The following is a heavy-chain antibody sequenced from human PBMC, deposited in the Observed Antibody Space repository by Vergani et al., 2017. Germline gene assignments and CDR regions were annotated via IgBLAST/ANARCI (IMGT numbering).Heavy chain of an antibody. Sequence: QVQLQESGPGLVKPSETLSLTCTVSGGSISSYYWSWTRQPPGKGLEWIGYIYYSGSTNYNPSLKSRVTISVDTSKNQFSLKLSSVTAADTAVYYWAREGYGDSDGVHAFDIWGQGTMVTVSS. CDR2: IYYSGST. J-gene: IGHJ3*02. V-gene: IGHV4-59*01. CDR1: GGSISSYY. CDR3: AREGYGDSDGVHAFDI. D-gene: IGHD4-17*01.